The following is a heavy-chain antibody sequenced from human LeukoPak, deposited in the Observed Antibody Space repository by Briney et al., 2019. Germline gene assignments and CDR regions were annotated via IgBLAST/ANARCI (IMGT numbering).Heavy chain of an antibody. J-gene: IGHJ6*04. CDR2: INHSGST. Sequence: KPSETLSLTCAVYGGSFSGYYWSWIRQPPGKGLEWIGEINHSGSTNYNPSLKSRVTISEDTSENQFSLKLSSVTAADTAVYYCASESSPSPYYYYGMDVWGKGTTVTVSS. D-gene: IGHD3-10*01. CDR3: ASESSPSPYYYYGMDV. CDR1: GGSFSGYY. V-gene: IGHV4-34*01.